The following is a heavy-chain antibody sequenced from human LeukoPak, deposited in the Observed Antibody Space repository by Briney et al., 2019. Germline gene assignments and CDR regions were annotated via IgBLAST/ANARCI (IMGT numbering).Heavy chain of an antibody. CDR2: IYYRGST. CDR3: ARVHSGYDFGNRKYYYFDY. Sequence: ETLSLTCTVSGGSISNYYWSWIRQPPGKGLEWIGYIYYRGSTNYNPSLKSRVTISVDTSKNQFSLKLSSVTAADTAVYYCARVHSGYDFGNRKYYYFDYWGQGTLVTVSS. CDR1: GGSISNYY. J-gene: IGHJ4*02. D-gene: IGHD5-12*01. V-gene: IGHV4-59*08.